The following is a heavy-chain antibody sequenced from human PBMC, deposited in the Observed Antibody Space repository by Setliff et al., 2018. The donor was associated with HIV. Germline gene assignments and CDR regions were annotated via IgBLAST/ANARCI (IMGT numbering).Heavy chain of an antibody. CDR2: VYVSGNT. Sequence: SETLSLTCNVSGVSVRNFYWSWLRQTAGKGLEWIGRVYVSGNTNSNPSLKSRVTMSLDRAKNQVSLELDSVTAADTAVYFCARDIQWRNFYHYMDVWGTEATVTVSS. D-gene: IGHD6-19*01. J-gene: IGHJ6*03. CDR3: ARDIQWRNFYHYMDV. CDR1: GVSVRNFY. V-gene: IGHV4-4*07.